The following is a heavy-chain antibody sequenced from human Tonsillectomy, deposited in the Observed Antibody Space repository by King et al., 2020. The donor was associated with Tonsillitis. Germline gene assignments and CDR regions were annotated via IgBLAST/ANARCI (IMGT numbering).Heavy chain of an antibody. J-gene: IGHJ3*02. CDR3: ASVLYGDYAEVAFDI. CDR2: ISYDGSNK. D-gene: IGHD4-17*01. V-gene: IGHV3-30-3*01. CDR1: GFTFSSYA. Sequence: VQLVESGGGVVQPGRSLRLSCAASGFTFSSYAMHWVRQAPGKGREWVAVISYDGSNKYYADSVKGRFTISRDKSKNPLYLQMNSLRAEDTAVYYCASVLYGDYAEVAFDIWGQGTTVTVSS.